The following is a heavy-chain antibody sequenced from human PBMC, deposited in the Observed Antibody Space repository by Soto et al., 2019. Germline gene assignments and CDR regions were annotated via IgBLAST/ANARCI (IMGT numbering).Heavy chain of an antibody. J-gene: IGHJ6*03. CDR3: AAEIRVSPKARYYYYMDV. D-gene: IGHD6-13*01. Sequence: GASVKVSCKASGFTFTSSAMQWVRQARGHRLEWIGWIVVGSGNTNYAQKFQERVTTTRDMSTSTAYMELSSLRSEDTAVYYCAAEIRVSPKARYYYYMDVWGKGTTVTVSS. CDR1: GFTFTSSA. CDR2: IVVGSGNT. V-gene: IGHV1-58*02.